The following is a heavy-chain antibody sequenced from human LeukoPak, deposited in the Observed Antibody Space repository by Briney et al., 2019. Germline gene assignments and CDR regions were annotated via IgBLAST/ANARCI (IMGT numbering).Heavy chain of an antibody. D-gene: IGHD6-13*01. Sequence: SETLSLTCAVYGGSFSGYYWSWIRQPPGKGLEWIGEINHSGSTNYNPSLKSRVTISVDTSKNQFSLKLSSVTAADTAVYYCARAFLPARIAAAADNWFDPWGQGTLVTVSS. J-gene: IGHJ5*02. CDR3: ARAFLPARIAAAADNWFDP. CDR1: GGSFSGYY. CDR2: INHSGST. V-gene: IGHV4-34*01.